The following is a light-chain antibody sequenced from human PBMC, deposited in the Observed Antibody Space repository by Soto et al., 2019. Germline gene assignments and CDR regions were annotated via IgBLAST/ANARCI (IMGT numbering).Light chain of an antibody. CDR1: QSVSDN. CDR3: QQSNNWPYT. V-gene: IGKV3-15*01. Sequence: EIVMTQSPATLSVSPGERATLSCRASQSVSDNLAWYQQKPAQAPRLLIYGASTRATGIPARFSGSGSGTEFTLTISSLHSEDFAVYYCQQSNNWPYTFGQGTKLDIK. CDR2: GAS. J-gene: IGKJ2*01.